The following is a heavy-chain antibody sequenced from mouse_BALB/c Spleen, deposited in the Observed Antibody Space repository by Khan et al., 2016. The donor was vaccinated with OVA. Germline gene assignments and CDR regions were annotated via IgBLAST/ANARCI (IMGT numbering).Heavy chain of an antibody. V-gene: IGHV2-6-5*01. Sequence: QVQLKESGPGLVAPSQNLSITCTVSGFSLTDYGVSWIRQPPGKGLEWLGVIWGGGTTYYNSALKSRLSISKDNSKSQVFLKRNSLQTDDTAMYYCAKGVWSYYFALDYWGQGTSVTVSS. CDR2: IWGGGTT. CDR1: GFSLTDYG. J-gene: IGHJ4*01. CDR3: AKGVWSYYFALDY. D-gene: IGHD2-10*02.